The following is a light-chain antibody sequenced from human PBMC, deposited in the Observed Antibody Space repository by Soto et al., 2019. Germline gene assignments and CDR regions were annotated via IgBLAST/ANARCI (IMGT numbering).Light chain of an antibody. CDR2: EGS. CDR1: SSDVGSYNL. CDR3: CSYAGSTPDV. V-gene: IGLV2-23*01. J-gene: IGLJ1*01. Sequence: QSALTQPASVSGSPGQSITISCTGTSSDVGSYNLVSWYQQHPGKAPKLMIYEGSKRPSGVSNRFSGSKSGNTASLTISGLQAEDEADYYCCSYAGSTPDVFGTGTKVNVL.